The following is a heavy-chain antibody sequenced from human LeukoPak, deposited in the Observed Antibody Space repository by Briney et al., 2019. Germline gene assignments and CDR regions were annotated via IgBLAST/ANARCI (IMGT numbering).Heavy chain of an antibody. CDR3: ARGWDGYNSYFDY. V-gene: IGHV3-48*04. Sequence: GGSLRLSCAASGFTLSSYSMNWVRQAPGKGLEWVSYISSSSSTIYYADSVKGRFTISRDNAKNPLYLQMNSLRAEDTAVYYCARGWDGYNSYFDYWGQGTLVTVSS. D-gene: IGHD5-24*01. J-gene: IGHJ4*02. CDR2: ISSSSSTI. CDR1: GFTLSSYS.